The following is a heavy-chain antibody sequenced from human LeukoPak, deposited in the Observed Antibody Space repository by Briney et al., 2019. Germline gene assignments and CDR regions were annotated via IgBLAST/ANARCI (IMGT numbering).Heavy chain of an antibody. Sequence: SETLSLTCTVSGGSISSGDYYWSWIRQPPGKGLEWIGYIYHSGSTNYNPSLKSRVTMSVDRSKNQFSLKLSSLTAADTAVYYCARTPYYWYFDLWGRGTLVTVSS. D-gene: IGHD2-15*01. CDR1: GGSISSGDYY. J-gene: IGHJ2*01. CDR3: ARTPYYWYFDL. V-gene: IGHV4-30-2*01. CDR2: IYHSGST.